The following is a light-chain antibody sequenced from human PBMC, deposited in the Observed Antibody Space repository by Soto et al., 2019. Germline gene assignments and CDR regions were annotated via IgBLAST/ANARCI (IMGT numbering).Light chain of an antibody. V-gene: IGLV2-14*01. CDR1: SSDVGGYNY. J-gene: IGLJ1*01. CDR3: SSYTSSSTV. Sequence: QSVLTQPASVSGSPGQSITISCTGTSSDVGGYNYVSWYQQHPGKAPKLMIYEVSNRPSGVSNRFSGSKSGNTASLTISGLQTEDEADYYSSSYTSSSTVFGTAAKVTLL. CDR2: EVS.